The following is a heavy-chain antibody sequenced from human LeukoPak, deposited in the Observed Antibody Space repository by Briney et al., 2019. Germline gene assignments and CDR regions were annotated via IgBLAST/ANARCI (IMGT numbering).Heavy chain of an antibody. D-gene: IGHD3-22*01. V-gene: IGHV3-23*01. CDR3: AKSRIVVALFDY. J-gene: IGHJ4*02. CDR2: ISGSGGGT. Sequence: PGGSLRLSCAAPGFTFSSYRMRWVRQALGKGREWVSAISGSGGGTYYAYSVKGRYTISRDNPKNTLYLQMNSLRAEDTAVYYCAKSRIVVALFDYWGQGTLVTVSS. CDR1: GFTFSSYR.